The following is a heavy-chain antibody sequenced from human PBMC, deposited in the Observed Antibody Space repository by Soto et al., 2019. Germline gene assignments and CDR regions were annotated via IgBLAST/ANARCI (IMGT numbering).Heavy chain of an antibody. CDR2: INPNSGDT. Sequence: QVQLVQSGAEVKKPGASVKVSCKASGYTFTGYYIHWVRQAPGQGLEWMGWINPNSGDTNYAQKFQDWVTMTRDTSIGTAYMELSRLTSDDTALYYCARDRRLYEGGSYDLANDAFNLWGQGTMVTVSS. V-gene: IGHV1-2*04. CDR1: GYTFTGYY. CDR3: ARDRRLYEGGSYDLANDAFNL. D-gene: IGHD3-3*01. J-gene: IGHJ3*01.